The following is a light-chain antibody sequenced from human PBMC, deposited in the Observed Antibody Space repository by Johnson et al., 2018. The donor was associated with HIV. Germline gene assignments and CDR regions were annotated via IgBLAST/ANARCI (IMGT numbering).Light chain of an antibody. J-gene: IGLJ1*01. Sequence: SVLTQPPSVSAAPGQKVTISCSGNRSNIGDNFVSWYQHLPGTAPKLLVYDNSKRPSGIPDRLSATKSATSATLGITGRHIGDEADYYCGTWDSSLSGYVFGTGTKVTVL. CDR2: DNS. V-gene: IGLV1-51*01. CDR1: RSNIGDNF. CDR3: GTWDSSLSGYV.